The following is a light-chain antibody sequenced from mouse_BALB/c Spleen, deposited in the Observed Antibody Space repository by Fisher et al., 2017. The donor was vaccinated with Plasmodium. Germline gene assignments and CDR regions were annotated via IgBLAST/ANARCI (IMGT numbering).Light chain of an antibody. CDR1: QSLFDSNGRTY. V-gene: IGKV1-135*01. Sequence: DIVMTQTPLTLSVTIEQPASISCKSSQSLFDSNGRTYLNWLLQRPGQYPKRLIYLVSKLDSGVPDRFTGSGSGTDFTLKISRVKAEDLGLYNCGQGTQCPWTFGGGTKWEIK. J-gene: IGKJ1*01. CDR2: LVS. CDR3: GQGTQCPWT.